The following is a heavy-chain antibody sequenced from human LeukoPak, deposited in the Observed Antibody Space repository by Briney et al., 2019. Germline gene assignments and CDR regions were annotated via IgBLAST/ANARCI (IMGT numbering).Heavy chain of an antibody. CDR1: GYTFTSYD. Sequence: ASVKVSCKASGYTFTSYDINWVRQAPGQGLEWMGWISAYNGNTNYAQKLQGRVTMTTDTSTSTAYMELRSLRSDDTAVYYCARAFPGIAAAGIGAEYFQHWGQGTLVTVSS. D-gene: IGHD6-13*01. V-gene: IGHV1-18*01. CDR2: ISAYNGNT. J-gene: IGHJ1*01. CDR3: ARAFPGIAAAGIGAEYFQH.